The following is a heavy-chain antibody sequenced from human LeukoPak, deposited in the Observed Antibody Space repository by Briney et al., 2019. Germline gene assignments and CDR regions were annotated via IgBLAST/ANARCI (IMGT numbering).Heavy chain of an antibody. V-gene: IGHV3-73*01. CDR1: GFTFSGSD. Sequence: QAGGSLRLSCAASGFTFSGSDMHGLRRASGKGLEGGGRTRSRTNSYATAYAASAKGQFTISSEDSKNTAYLQLNSLKPVHTAVYYCYTYYYGSGSYNPPFYFDYWGQGTLVTVSS. CDR2: TRSRTNSYAT. CDR3: YTYYYGSGSYNPPFYFDY. D-gene: IGHD3-10*01. J-gene: IGHJ4*02.